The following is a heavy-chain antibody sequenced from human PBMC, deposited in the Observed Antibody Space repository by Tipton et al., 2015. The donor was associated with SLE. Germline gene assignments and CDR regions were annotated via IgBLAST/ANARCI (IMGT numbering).Heavy chain of an antibody. CDR3: ARGAGITPAWFDP. D-gene: IGHD6-19*01. CDR2: IYYSGSN. CDR1: GGSSSSHY. Sequence: TLSLTCTVSGGSSSSHYWSWIRQPPGKGLEWVGYIYYSGSNNYKPSRRSRGTISVDTSKNQFSLKLSSVTAADTAVYYCARGAGITPAWFDPWGQGTLVTVSS. J-gene: IGHJ5*02. V-gene: IGHV4-59*11.